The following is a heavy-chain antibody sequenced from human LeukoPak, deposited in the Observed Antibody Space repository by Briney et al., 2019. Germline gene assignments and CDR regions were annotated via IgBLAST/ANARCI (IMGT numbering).Heavy chain of an antibody. CDR2: ISPGGSA. CDR1: GGSITSGDSY. D-gene: IGHD3-10*01. J-gene: IGHJ4*02. V-gene: IGHV4-61*02. Sequence: PSETLSLTCTVSGGSITSGDSYWSWLRQPAGKSLEWLGRISPGGSASYNPSLKSRVTISVDTSKNQFSLKLSSVTAADTAVYYCARSYYGSGRYGPQFDYWGQGTLVTVSS. CDR3: ARSYYGSGRYGPQFDY.